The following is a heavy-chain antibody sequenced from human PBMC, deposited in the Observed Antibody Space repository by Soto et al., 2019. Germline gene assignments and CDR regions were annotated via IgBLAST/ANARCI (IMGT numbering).Heavy chain of an antibody. CDR3: ARLTQEGGHFDY. J-gene: IGHJ4*02. CDR1: GYTFTSYA. V-gene: IGHV1-3*01. D-gene: IGHD2-15*01. Sequence: ASVKVSCKASGYTFTSYAMHWVRQAPGQRLEWMGWINAGNGNTKYSQKFQGRVTITRDTSASTAYMELSSLRSEDTAVYYCARLTQEGGHFDYWGQGTLVTVSS. CDR2: INAGNGNT.